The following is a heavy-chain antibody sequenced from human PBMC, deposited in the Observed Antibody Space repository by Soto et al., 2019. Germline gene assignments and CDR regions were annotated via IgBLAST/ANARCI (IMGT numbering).Heavy chain of an antibody. V-gene: IGHV4-34*01. D-gene: IGHD2-15*01. CDR1: GGSFSGYY. Sequence: LSLTCAVYGGSFSGYYWSWIRQPPGKGLEWIGEINHSGSTNYNPSLKSRVTISVDTSKNQFSLKLSSVTAADTAVYYCARGGVVVPHWFDPWGQGTLVTVSS. CDR3: ARGGVVVPHWFDP. J-gene: IGHJ5*02. CDR2: INHSGST.